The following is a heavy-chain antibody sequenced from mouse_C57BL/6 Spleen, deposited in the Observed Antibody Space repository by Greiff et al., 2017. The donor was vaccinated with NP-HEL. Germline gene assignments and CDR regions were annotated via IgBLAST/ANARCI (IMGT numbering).Heavy chain of an antibody. Sequence: EVMLVESGGGLVQPGGSMKLSCVASGFTFSNYWMNWVRQSPEKGLEWVAQIRLKSDNYATHYAESVKGRFTISRDDSKSSVYLQMNNLRAEDTGIYYCTAGYSNYVGTFAYWGQGTLVTVSA. CDR3: TAGYSNYVGTFAY. V-gene: IGHV6-3*01. D-gene: IGHD2-5*01. J-gene: IGHJ3*01. CDR2: IRLKSDNYAT. CDR1: GFTFSNYW.